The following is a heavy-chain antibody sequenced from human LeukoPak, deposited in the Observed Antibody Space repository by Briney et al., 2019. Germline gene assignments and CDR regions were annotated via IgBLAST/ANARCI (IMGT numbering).Heavy chain of an antibody. CDR2: INPSGGGT. CDR1: GYTFTGCY. D-gene: IGHD3-22*01. Sequence: ASVKVSCKASGYTFTGCYIHWVRQAPGQGLEWMGWINPSGGGTKYAQKFQGWVTMTRDTSISTAYMELSRLTSDDTAVYYCARDIDYYDSRRFYYWGQGTQVTVSS. CDR3: ARDIDYYDSRRFYY. V-gene: IGHV1-2*04. J-gene: IGHJ4*02.